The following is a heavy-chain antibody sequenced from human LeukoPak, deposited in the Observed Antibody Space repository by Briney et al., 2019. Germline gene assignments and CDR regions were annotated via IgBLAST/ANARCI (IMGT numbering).Heavy chain of an antibody. Sequence: SETLSLTCTVSGGSISSHYWSWIRQPPGKGLEWIGYIYYSGSTNYNPSLKSRVTISVDTSKNQFSLKLSSVTAADTAVYYCARDTVGATTSWYFDLWGRGTLVTVSS. J-gene: IGHJ2*01. CDR2: IYYSGST. CDR1: GGSISSHY. CDR3: ARDTVGATTSWYFDL. V-gene: IGHV4-59*11. D-gene: IGHD1-26*01.